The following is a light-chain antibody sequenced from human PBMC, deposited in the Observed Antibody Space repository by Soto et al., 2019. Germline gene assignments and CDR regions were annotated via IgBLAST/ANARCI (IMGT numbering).Light chain of an antibody. V-gene: IGKV1-39*01. CDR3: QQSYNSPQT. CDR2: ASS. CDR1: QSISIY. J-gene: IGKJ1*01. Sequence: DIQMTQSPSSLSASVGDRVTITCRTSQSISIYLNWYQQIPGKAPKLLIYASSNLHTGVPSRFSGSASGTDFTLTISSLQPEDSATYSCQQSYNSPQTFGRGTKVDIK.